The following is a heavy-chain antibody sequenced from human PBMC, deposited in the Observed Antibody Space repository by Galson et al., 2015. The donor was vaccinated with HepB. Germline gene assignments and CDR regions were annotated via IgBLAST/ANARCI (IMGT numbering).Heavy chain of an antibody. D-gene: IGHD2-8*01. CDR2: IYYSGST. CDR3: AGNIYCTNGVCLDY. J-gene: IGHJ4*02. V-gene: IGHV4-59*01. CDR1: GGSISSYY. Sequence: TLSLTCTVSGGSISSYYWSWIRQPPGKGLEWIGYIYYSGSTNYNPSLKSRVTISVETSKNQFSLKLSSVTAADTAVYYCAGNIYCTNGVCLDYWGQGTLVTVSS.